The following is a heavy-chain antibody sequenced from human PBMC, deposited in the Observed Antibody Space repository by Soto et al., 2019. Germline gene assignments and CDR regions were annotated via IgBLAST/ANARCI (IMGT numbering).Heavy chain of an antibody. CDR2: IYASRAT. J-gene: IGHJ4*02. CDR3: ARSHSFDGSIYHYYFDF. CDR1: GGSIGRFY. V-gene: IGHV4-59*01. D-gene: IGHD3-3*02. Sequence: SETLSLTCTVSGGSIGRFYWSWIRQSPGGALEWIGYIYASRATTYNPSLESRITMSVDIPNNEFSLDLTSVTAADTAVYYCARSHSFDGSIYHYYFDFWGQGTLVNVSS.